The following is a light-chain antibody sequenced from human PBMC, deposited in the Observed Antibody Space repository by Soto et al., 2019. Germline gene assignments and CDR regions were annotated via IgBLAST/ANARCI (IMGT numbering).Light chain of an antibody. V-gene: IGKV3-20*01. CDR2: GAS. CDR1: QSITTNF. J-gene: IGKJ1*01. Sequence: EIVWTQSPGTLSLSPGEGATLSCRASQSITTNFLAWYQQQPGQTPRLLIYGASTRAAGIPDRFSGSGSGADFTLTISRLEPEDFAVFYCLQYHDSSPTFGQGTKVEIK. CDR3: LQYHDSSPT.